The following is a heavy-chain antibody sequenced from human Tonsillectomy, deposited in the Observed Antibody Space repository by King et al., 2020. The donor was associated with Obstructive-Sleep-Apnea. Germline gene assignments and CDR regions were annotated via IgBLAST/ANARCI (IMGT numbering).Heavy chain of an antibody. J-gene: IGHJ5*02. V-gene: IGHV4-34*01. CDR1: GGSFSGYY. D-gene: IGHD6-13*01. CDR2: INHSGST. Sequence: VQLQQWGAGLLKPSETLSLTCAVYGGSFSGYYWSWIRQPPGKGLEWIGEINHSGSTNYNPSLKSRVTISVDTSKNQFSLKLSSVTAADTAVYYCARGRHSSSWPRPLYNWFDPWGQGTLVTVSS. CDR3: ARGRHSSSWPRPLYNWFDP.